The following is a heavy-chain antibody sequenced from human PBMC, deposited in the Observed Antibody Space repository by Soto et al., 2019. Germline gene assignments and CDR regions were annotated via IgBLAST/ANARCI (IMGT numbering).Heavy chain of an antibody. CDR1: TFTFSDFG. Sequence: QVQVEEFGGGVVQPGRSLRLSCAGPTFTFSDFGFPWVRQAPGKGLEWVAMISYDGSDQYYGDSVQGRFTIYRDDSKNTVYLQMNCLRAEDTAMYYCAKSTYCNGGSCFPQYWGPGTLVTVSS. D-gene: IGHD2-15*01. CDR2: ISYDGSDQ. CDR3: AKSTYCNGGSCFPQY. J-gene: IGHJ4*02. V-gene: IGHV3-30*18.